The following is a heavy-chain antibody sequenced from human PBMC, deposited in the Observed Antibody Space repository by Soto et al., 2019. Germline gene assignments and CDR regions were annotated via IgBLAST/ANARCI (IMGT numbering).Heavy chain of an antibody. CDR1: GFTFSTYA. V-gene: IGHV3-23*01. D-gene: IGHD1-26*01. Sequence: EVQLLESGGDLVQPGGSLRLSCAASGFTFSTYAMSWVRQAPGKGLEWVSTISGSGGSTYYADSVKGRFSISRDNSDNTLFLQMNSLRAEDTALYYCAKRGPTGATNPLDYWGQGTLVTVSS. CDR3: AKRGPTGATNPLDY. CDR2: ISGSGGST. J-gene: IGHJ4*02.